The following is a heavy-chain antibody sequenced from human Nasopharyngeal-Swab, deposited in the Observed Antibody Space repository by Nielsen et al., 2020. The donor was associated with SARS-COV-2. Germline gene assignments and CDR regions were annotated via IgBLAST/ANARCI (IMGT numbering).Heavy chain of an antibody. J-gene: IGHJ6*02. CDR1: GYTFTSYY. CDR2: INPSGGST. Sequence: ASVKVSCKASGYTFTSYYMHWVRQAPGQGLEWMRIINPSGGSTSYAQKFQGRVTMTRDTSTSTVYMELSSLRSEDTAVYYCAREFIAAAGNTHGMDVWGQGTTVTVSS. V-gene: IGHV1-46*01. D-gene: IGHD6-13*01. CDR3: AREFIAAAGNTHGMDV.